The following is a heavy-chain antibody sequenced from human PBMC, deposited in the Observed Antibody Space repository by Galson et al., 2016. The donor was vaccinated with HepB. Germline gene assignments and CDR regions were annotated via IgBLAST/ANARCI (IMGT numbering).Heavy chain of an antibody. CDR3: ADPPY. V-gene: IGHV3-15*01. CDR1: GFTFSNSW. Sequence: SLRLSCAASGFTFSNSWMNWVRQAPGKGLEWVARVQRTIDGEKVFYAAPVQGRFTISRDDSKNTLYLQMNSLKTEDTGVYYCADPPYWGQGTLVTVSS. CDR2: VQRTIDGEKV. J-gene: IGHJ4*02.